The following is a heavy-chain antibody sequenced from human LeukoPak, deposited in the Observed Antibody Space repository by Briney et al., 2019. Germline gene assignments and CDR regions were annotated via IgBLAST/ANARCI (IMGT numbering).Heavy chain of an antibody. D-gene: IGHD6-6*01. CDR2: IYHSGST. Sequence: PSQTLSLTCTVSGGSISSGGYYWSWIRQPPGKGLEWIGYIYHSGSTYHNPSLKSRVTISVDTSKNQFSLKLSSVTAADTAVYYCARLVYSSSPTLDYWGQGTLVTVSS. CDR3: ARLVYSSSPTLDY. CDR1: GGSISSGGYY. V-gene: IGHV4-30-2*03. J-gene: IGHJ4*02.